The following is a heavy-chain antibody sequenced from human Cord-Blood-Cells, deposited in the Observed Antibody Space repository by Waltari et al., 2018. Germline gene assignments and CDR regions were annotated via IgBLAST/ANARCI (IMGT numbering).Heavy chain of an antibody. J-gene: IGHJ4*02. Sequence: QVQLVQSGAEVKKPGASVKVSCKASGYTFTGYYMHWVRQAPGQGLEWMGRINPNSGGTNYAQKFQCRVTMTRDTSISTAYMELSRLRSDDTAVYYCARDFCSSTSCYDYWGQGTLVTVSS. V-gene: IGHV1-2*06. CDR1: GYTFTGYY. D-gene: IGHD2-2*01. CDR2: INPNSGGT. CDR3: ARDFCSSTSCYDY.